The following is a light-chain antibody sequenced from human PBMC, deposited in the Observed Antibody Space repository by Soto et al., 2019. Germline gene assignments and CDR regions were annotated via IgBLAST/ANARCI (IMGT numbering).Light chain of an antibody. Sequence: QAVVTQSPSASASLGASVRLTCTLSSGHARNAIVWHQQQPEKGPRFLMKVNSDGSHKKGDGIPDRFSGSSSGAERYLTISSLQSEDEADYHCQTWGTGIWVFGGGTKVTVL. J-gene: IGLJ3*02. CDR3: QTWGTGIWV. V-gene: IGLV4-69*01. CDR1: SGHARNA. CDR2: VNSDGSH.